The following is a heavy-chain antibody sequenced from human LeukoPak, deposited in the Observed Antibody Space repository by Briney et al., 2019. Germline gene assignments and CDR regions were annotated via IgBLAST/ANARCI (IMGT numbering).Heavy chain of an antibody. D-gene: IGHD3-22*01. Sequence: GGSLILSCAASGFTFSSYAMSWVRQAPGKGLEWVSTISGSASSTYSADSVKSRFTISRDNSGNTLYLQMNSLRAEDTAVYYCAKEVRYYYDSSGYFWGFDYWGQGILVTVSS. CDR3: AKEVRYYYDSSGYFWGFDY. J-gene: IGHJ4*02. V-gene: IGHV3-23*01. CDR2: ISGSASST. CDR1: GFTFSSYA.